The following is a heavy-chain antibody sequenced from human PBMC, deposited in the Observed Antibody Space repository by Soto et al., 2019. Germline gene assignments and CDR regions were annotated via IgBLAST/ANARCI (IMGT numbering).Heavy chain of an antibody. J-gene: IGHJ4*02. D-gene: IGHD6-6*01. CDR2: ISGSGGST. V-gene: IGHV3-23*01. CDR3: AKVTLEYSSSDDY. Sequence: EVQLLESGGGLVQPGGSLRLSCAASGFTFSSYAMSWVRQAPGKGLEWVSAISGSGGSTYYADSVKGRFTISSDNSKNTLYLQMNSLRAEDTAVYYCAKVTLEYSSSDDYWGQGTLVTVSS. CDR1: GFTFSSYA.